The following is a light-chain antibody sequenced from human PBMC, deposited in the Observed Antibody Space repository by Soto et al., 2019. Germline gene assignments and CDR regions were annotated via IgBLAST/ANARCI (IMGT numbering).Light chain of an antibody. CDR1: QSVTSN. V-gene: IGKV3-15*01. J-gene: IGKJ3*01. CDR2: GAS. CDR3: QQYNKWPLFT. Sequence: ETVMTQSPATLSVSPGERATLSCRASQSVTSNLAWYQLRPGQAPRLLIFGASNRATGIPARFSGGGSGTEFTLTISSLQSEDFGVYYCQQYNKWPLFTFGPGTRVDMK.